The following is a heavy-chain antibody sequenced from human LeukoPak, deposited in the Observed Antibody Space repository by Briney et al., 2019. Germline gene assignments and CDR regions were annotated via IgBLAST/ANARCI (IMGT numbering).Heavy chain of an antibody. J-gene: IGHJ5*02. CDR1: GFTFTSYW. V-gene: IGHV3-7*05. D-gene: IGHD1/OR15-1a*01. CDR2: IKGDGSDK. CDR3: ARWRTYIQGFFDP. Sequence: PGGSLRLSCAASGFTFTSYWMGWVRQAPGKGLEWVAHIKGDGSDKEYVDSVKGRFTISRDNAKNSLYLQMSSLRAEDTAVYYCARWRTYIQGFFDPWGQGTLVTVSS.